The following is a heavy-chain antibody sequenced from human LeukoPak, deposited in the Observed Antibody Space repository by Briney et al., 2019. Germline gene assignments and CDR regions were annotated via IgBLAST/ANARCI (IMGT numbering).Heavy chain of an antibody. CDR1: GFTFSSYG. CDR2: ISGSGGST. Sequence: GGTLRLSCAASGFTFSSYGMSWVRQAPGKGLEWVSAISGSGGSTYYADSVKGRFTISRDNAKNSLYLQMNSLRAEDTAVYYCARDRRESDYWGQGTLVTVSS. J-gene: IGHJ4*02. CDR3: ARDRRESDY. V-gene: IGHV3-23*01.